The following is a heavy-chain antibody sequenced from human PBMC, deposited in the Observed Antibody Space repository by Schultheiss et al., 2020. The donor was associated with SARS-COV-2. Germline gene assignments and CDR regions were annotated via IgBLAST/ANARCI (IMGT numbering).Heavy chain of an antibody. D-gene: IGHD6-13*01. J-gene: IGHJ4*02. CDR2: MKQDGSEK. Sequence: GGSLRLSCAASGFTFSRLWVRWVRQAPGKGLEWVANMKQDGSEKFYVDSVKGRFTISRDDAKNSLYLQMTALRAEDTAVYYCGRAAGHSSSSPGYWGQGTLVTVSS. CDR1: GFTFSRLW. CDR3: GRAAGHSSSSPGY. V-gene: IGHV3-7*01.